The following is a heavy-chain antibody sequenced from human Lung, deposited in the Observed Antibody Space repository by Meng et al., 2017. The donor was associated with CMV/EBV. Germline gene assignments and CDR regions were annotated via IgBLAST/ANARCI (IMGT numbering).Heavy chain of an antibody. CDR2: INPNTGGT. CDR3: ARDRLVGATEGLDY. J-gene: IGHJ4*02. D-gene: IGHD1-26*01. Sequence: QVQLVQSGAEVKKPXXLGQVXCKTSGYTFSDYYINWVRQAPGQGLEWMGWINPNTGGTNYAQKFQGRVTMSRDTSISTFYMYLSRLRSDDTALYYCARDRLVGATEGLDYGGQGTLVTVSS. V-gene: IGHV1-2*02. CDR1: GYTFSDYY.